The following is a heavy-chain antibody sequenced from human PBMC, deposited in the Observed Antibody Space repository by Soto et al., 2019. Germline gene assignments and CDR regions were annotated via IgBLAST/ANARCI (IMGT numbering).Heavy chain of an antibody. Sequence: LSLTCAASGFTFSSYSMNWVRQAPGKGLEWVSYISSSSSTIYYADSVKGRFTISRDNAKNSLYLQMNSLRAEDTAVYYCARGKNIVATIFDYWGQGTLVTVSS. CDR1: GFTFSSYS. V-gene: IGHV3-48*01. D-gene: IGHD5-12*01. J-gene: IGHJ4*02. CDR2: ISSSSSTI. CDR3: ARGKNIVATIFDY.